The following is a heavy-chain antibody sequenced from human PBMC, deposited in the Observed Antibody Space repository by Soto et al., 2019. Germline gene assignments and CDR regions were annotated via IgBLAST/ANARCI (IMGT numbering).Heavy chain of an antibody. CDR1: GYSFTSYW. D-gene: IGHD3-22*01. CDR3: ARHEGYYYDSSGYYSYYYYGMDV. Sequence: GESLKISCKGSGYSFTSYWIGWVGQMPGKGLEWMGIIYPGDSDTRYSPSFQGQVTISADKSISTAYLQWSSLKASDTAMYYCARHEGYYYDSSGYYSYYYYGMDVWGQGTTVTVSS. J-gene: IGHJ6*02. V-gene: IGHV5-51*01. CDR2: IYPGDSDT.